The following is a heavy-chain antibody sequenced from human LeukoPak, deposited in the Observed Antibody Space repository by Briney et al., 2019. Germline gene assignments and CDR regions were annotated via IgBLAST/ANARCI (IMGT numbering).Heavy chain of an antibody. V-gene: IGHV4-4*07. J-gene: IGHJ6*04. CDR2: IYTSGST. Sequence: SETLSLTCSVSGDSISYFYWSWIRQPAGKGLEWIGHIYTSGSTNYSPSLKSRATISLDTSKNQFSLKLSSVTAADTAVYYCGSLYYDILTGYYPVWGKGTTVTISS. CDR1: GDSISYFY. CDR3: GSLYYDILTGYYPV. D-gene: IGHD3-9*01.